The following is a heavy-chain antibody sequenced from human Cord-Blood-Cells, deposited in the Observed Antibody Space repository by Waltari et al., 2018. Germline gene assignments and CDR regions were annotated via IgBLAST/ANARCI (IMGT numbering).Heavy chain of an antibody. V-gene: IGHV4-39*01. Sequence: QLQLQESGPGLVKPSETLSLTCTVSGGSISSSSYYWGWIRQPPGKGLEWIGSIYYSGSTDYNPSLKSRVTISVDTSKNQFSLKLSSVTAADTAVYYCARHLGAYCGGDCYGAMRFSFDYWGQGTLVTVSS. CDR1: GGSISSSSYY. J-gene: IGHJ4*02. D-gene: IGHD2-21*01. CDR2: IYYSGST. CDR3: ARHLGAYCGGDCYGAMRFSFDY.